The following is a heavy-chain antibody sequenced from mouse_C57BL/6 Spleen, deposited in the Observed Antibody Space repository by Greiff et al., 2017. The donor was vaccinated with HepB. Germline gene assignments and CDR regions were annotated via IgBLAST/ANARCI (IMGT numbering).Heavy chain of an antibody. D-gene: IGHD4-1*01. CDR1: GYTFTDYE. J-gene: IGHJ3*01. V-gene: IGHV1-15*01. CDR2: IDPETGGT. CDR3: TRSSNWSWFAY. Sequence: QVQLQQSGAELVRPGASVTLSCKASGYTFTDYEMHWVKQTPVHGLEWIGAIDPETGGTAYNQKFKGKAILTADKSSSTAYMELRSLTSEDSAVYYCTRSSNWSWFAYWGQGTLVTVSA.